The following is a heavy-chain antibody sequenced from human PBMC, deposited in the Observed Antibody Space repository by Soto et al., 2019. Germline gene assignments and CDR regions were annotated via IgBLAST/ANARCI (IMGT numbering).Heavy chain of an antibody. Sequence: ASVKVSCKASGYTFTGYYIHWVRQAPGQGLEWMGWTNPSNGGTNYAQKFQGRVTMTRDTSRSTAYMELTTLRSDDTAVFYCAREVGGGRQYYFDSWGLGTLVTVSS. J-gene: IGHJ4*02. CDR1: GYTFTGYY. CDR3: AREVGGGRQYYFDS. D-gene: IGHD3-16*01. V-gene: IGHV1-2*02. CDR2: TNPSNGGT.